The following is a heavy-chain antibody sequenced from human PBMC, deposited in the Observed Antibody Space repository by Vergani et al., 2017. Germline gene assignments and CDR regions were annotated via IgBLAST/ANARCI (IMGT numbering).Heavy chain of an antibody. V-gene: IGHV3-48*02. CDR1: GFTFSSYA. Sequence: EVQLLESGGGLVQPGGSLRLSCAASGFTFSSYAMSWVRQAPGKGLEWVSYISSSSSTIYYADSVKGRFTISRDNAKNSLYLQMNSLRDEDTAVYYCARVGAVLLWFGEWDYWGQGTLVTVSS. CDR2: ISSSSSTI. J-gene: IGHJ4*02. D-gene: IGHD3-10*01. CDR3: ARVGAVLLWFGEWDY.